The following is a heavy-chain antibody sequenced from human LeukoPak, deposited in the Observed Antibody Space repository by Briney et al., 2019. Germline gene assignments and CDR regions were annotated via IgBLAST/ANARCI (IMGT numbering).Heavy chain of an antibody. Sequence: GGSLRLSCAASGFTFSSYSTNWVRQAPGKGLEWVSSISSSSSYIYYADSVKGRFTISRDNAKNSLYLQMNSLRAEDTAVYYCARDSARITMILDYWGQGTLVTVSS. CDR1: GFTFSSYS. CDR3: ARDSARITMILDY. V-gene: IGHV3-21*01. CDR2: ISSSSSYI. J-gene: IGHJ4*02. D-gene: IGHD3-22*01.